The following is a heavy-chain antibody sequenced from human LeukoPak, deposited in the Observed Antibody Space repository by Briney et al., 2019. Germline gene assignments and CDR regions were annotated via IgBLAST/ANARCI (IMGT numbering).Heavy chain of an antibody. CDR2: INPSGGST. Sequence: ASVKVSCKASGYIFTSYNIYWVRQAPGQGLEWMGIINPSGGSTNYAQKFQGRVTMTRDMSTTTVYVELSSLKSDDTAVYYCARGGHTYSYFPKPWDYWGQGTLVTVSS. CDR3: ARGGHTYSYFPKPWDY. CDR1: GYIFTSYN. J-gene: IGHJ4*02. V-gene: IGHV1-46*01. D-gene: IGHD5-18*01.